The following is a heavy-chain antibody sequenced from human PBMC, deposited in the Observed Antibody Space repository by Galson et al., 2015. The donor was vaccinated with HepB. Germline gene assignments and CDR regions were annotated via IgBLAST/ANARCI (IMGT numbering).Heavy chain of an antibody. CDR1: GGTFSSYA. J-gene: IGHJ5*02. Sequence: SVKVSCKASGGTFSSYAISWVRQAPGQGLEWMGGIIPIFGTANYAQKFQGRVTITADKSTSTAYMELSSLRSEDTAVYYCAREGTYYYGSGSYSGPDLGFDPWGQGTLVTVSS. CDR3: AREGTYYYGSGSYSGPDLGFDP. V-gene: IGHV1-69*06. CDR2: IIPIFGTA. D-gene: IGHD3-10*01.